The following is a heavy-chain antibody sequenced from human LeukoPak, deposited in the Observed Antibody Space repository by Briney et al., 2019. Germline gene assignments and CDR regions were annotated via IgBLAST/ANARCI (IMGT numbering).Heavy chain of an antibody. J-gene: IGHJ3*02. Sequence: ASVKVSCKASGYSFTSYGISWVRQAPRQGLEWVGWISVYNGKTNYAQQLQGRVTMTTDTSTSTAYMELRSLISDDTAVYYCARDRGDYGDYVDAFDIWGQGTMVTVSS. D-gene: IGHD4-17*01. CDR3: ARDRGDYGDYVDAFDI. CDR1: GYSFTSYG. CDR2: ISVYNGKT. V-gene: IGHV1-18*01.